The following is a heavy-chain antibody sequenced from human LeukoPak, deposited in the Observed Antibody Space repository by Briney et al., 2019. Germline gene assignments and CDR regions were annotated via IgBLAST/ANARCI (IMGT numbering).Heavy chain of an antibody. CDR1: GFTFDDYD. CDR2: INWNGGRT. D-gene: IGHD3-22*01. V-gene: IGHV3-20*04. Sequence: PGGSLRLSCAASGFTFDDYDMSWVRQAPGKGLEWVSGINWNGGRTGYADSVKGRFTISRDNAKNSLYLQMNSLRAEDTAVYYCARDWSVVTPFHAFDIWGQGTMVTVSS. J-gene: IGHJ3*02. CDR3: ARDWSVVTPFHAFDI.